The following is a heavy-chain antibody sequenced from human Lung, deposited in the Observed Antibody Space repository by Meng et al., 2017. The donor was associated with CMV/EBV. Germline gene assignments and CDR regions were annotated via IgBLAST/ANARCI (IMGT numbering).Heavy chain of an antibody. J-gene: IGHJ4*02. CDR2: INHSGDT. D-gene: IGHD3-22*01. CDR1: GGSFSGYY. V-gene: IGHV4-34*01. CDR3: ARGAYYFDTSGLVDY. Sequence: GSLRLXXAVYGGSFSGYYWSWIRQPPGEGLEWIGEINHSGDTNYNPSLKSRVTISVDTSKNQFSLKLSSVTAADTAVYYCARGAYYFDTSGLVDYWGRGTLVTVSS.